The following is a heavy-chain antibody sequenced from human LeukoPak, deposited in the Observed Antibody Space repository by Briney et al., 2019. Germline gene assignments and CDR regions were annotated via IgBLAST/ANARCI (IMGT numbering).Heavy chain of an antibody. CDR2: IIPIFGTA. V-gene: IGHV1-69*13. D-gene: IGHD3-22*01. CDR3: ASASGLYYYDSSGYRY. J-gene: IGHJ4*02. Sequence: SVKVSCKASGYILTSYYMHWVRQAPGQGLEWMGGIIPIFGTANYAQKFQGRVTITADESTSTAYMELSSLRSEDTAVYYCASASGLYYYDSSGYRYWGQGTLVTVSS. CDR1: GYILTSYY.